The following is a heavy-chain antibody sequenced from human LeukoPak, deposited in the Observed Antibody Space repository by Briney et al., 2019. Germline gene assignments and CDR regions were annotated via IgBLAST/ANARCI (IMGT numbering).Heavy chain of an antibody. J-gene: IGHJ4*02. CDR3: ARGYSGYADFDY. Sequence: SGPTLVNPTPPLTLTCTFSGFSRSTRGMRVSWIRQPPGKALEWLARIDWDDDKFYSTSLKTRLTISKDTSKNQVVLTMTNMDPVDTATYYCARGYSGYADFDYWGQGTLVTVSS. CDR1: GFSRSTRGMR. D-gene: IGHD5-12*01. CDR2: IDWDDDK. V-gene: IGHV2-70*04.